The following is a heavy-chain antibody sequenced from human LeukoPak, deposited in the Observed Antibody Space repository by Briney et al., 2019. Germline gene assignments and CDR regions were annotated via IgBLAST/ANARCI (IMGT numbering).Heavy chain of an antibody. Sequence: GGSLRLSCVTSGFIFSSHPMTWVRQAPGKGLEWVSGISTSGGSTDYADSVKGRFTISRDNSKNTLFLQMNSLRAEDTAVYYCARRLAQTNGFDYWGQRTLVTVSS. CDR1: GFIFSSHP. J-gene: IGHJ4*02. CDR2: ISTSGGST. CDR3: ARRLAQTNGFDY. V-gene: IGHV3-23*01. D-gene: IGHD2-21*01.